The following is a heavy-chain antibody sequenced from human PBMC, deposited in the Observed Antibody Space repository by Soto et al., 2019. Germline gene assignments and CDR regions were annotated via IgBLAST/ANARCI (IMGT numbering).Heavy chain of an antibody. D-gene: IGHD6-19*01. V-gene: IGHV4-59*01. J-gene: IGHJ4*02. CDR2: IDYSGST. CDR3: ARTYSSGWYSFDY. CDR1: GGSISSYY. Sequence: QVQLQESGPGLVKPSETLSLTCTVSGGSISSYYWSWIRQPPGKGLEWIGYIDYSGSTNYNPSLKSRDTISVDTSKNQFSLKLSSVTAADTAVYYCARTYSSGWYSFDYWGQGSLVTVS.